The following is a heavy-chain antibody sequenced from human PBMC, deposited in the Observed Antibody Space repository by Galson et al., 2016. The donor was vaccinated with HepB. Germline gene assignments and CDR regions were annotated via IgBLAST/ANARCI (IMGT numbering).Heavy chain of an antibody. J-gene: IGHJ2*01. CDR1: TFTFSSHG. CDR3: AKIGVIVYWYYDL. CDR2: ISASGSLI. D-gene: IGHD2-21*01. V-gene: IGHV3-23*01. Sequence: SLRLSCAASTFTFSSHGMSWVRQALGKGLEWVSSISASGSLIYYADSVKGRFTISRDNSKNTLYLQLNSLRAEDTAVYYCAKIGVIVYWYYDLWGRGTLVSVSS.